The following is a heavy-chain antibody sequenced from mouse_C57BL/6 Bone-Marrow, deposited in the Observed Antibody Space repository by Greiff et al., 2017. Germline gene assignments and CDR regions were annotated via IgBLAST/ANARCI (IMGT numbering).Heavy chain of an antibody. CDR3: ARDRLTMVTTPDWYFDG. CDR2: ISDGGSYT. J-gene: IGHJ1*03. Sequence: EVQLQESGGGLVKPGGSLKLSCAASGFTFSSYAMSWVRQTPEKRLEWVATISDGGSYTYYPDNVKGRFTSSRDNAKNNLYLQMSHLKSEDTAMYYCARDRLTMVTTPDWYFDGGGTGTTVTVSS. V-gene: IGHV5-4*01. CDR1: GFTFSSYA. D-gene: IGHD2-1*01.